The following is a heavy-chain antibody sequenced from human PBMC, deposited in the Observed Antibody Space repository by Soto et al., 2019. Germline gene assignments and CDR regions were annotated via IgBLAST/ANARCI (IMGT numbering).Heavy chain of an antibody. V-gene: IGHV2-5*02. D-gene: IGHD6-19*01. CDR1: GFSLNSPAVG. Sequence: QITLRESGPTLVKPTQTLTLTCSFSGFSLNSPAVGVNWIRQPPGKAPEWLALIYWDDDNHYSPSLKNRLTITKDTSKNQVVLTMTNMDPVDTATYYCAHGRGWVPDYWGQGTLVTVSS. CDR3: AHGRGWVPDY. CDR2: IYWDDDN. J-gene: IGHJ4*02.